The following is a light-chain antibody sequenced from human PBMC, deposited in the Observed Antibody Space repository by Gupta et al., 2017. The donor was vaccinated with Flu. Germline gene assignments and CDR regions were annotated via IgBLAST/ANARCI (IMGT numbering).Light chain of an antibody. CDR2: KAS. J-gene: IGKJ2*01. V-gene: IGKV1-5*03. CDR3: QQDNTFYT. CDR1: QSVSSW. Sequence: DIQMTQSPSSLSASVGDRVTITCRASQSVSSWLAWFQQKPGKAPKLLIYKASILESGVPSRFSGSGSVTEFTLTSSRLQTDDFANYYCQQDNTFYTFGQWTKLEIE.